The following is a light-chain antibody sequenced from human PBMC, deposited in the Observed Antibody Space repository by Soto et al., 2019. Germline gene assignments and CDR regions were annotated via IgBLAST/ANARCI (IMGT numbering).Light chain of an antibody. J-gene: IGKJ4*01. CDR1: QSLSTNY. V-gene: IGKV3-20*01. CDR3: QQYGRSHLT. CDR2: DAS. Sequence: EIVLTPSPGTLSLSPGERATLSCRASQSLSTNYLAWYQQKPGQAPRLLIYDASSRATGIPDRFSGSGSGTDFTLSMSRLESEDYAVYCCQQYGRSHLTFGGGTKVDIK.